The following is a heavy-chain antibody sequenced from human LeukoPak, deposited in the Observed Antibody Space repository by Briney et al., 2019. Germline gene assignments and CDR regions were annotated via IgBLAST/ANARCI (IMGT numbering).Heavy chain of an antibody. V-gene: IGHV4-39*07. CDR3: ARDIRSGSYYNGYNWFDP. CDR1: GGSISSSSYY. CDR2: IYYSGST. Sequence: KTSETLSLTCTVSGGSISSSSYYWGWIRQPPGKGLEWIGSIYYSGSTYYNPSLKSRVTISVDTSKNQFSLKLSSVTAADTAVYYCARDIRSGSYYNGYNWFDPWGQGTLVTVSS. D-gene: IGHD3-10*01. J-gene: IGHJ5*02.